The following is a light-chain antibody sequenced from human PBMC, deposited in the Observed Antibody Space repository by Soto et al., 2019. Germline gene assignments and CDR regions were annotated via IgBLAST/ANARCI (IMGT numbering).Light chain of an antibody. J-gene: IGKJ4*01. CDR1: QSISTW. Sequence: IQLTQSPSTASALVGDRITITCRASQSISTWLAWYQHKPGKAPKLLIFKASSFAIGGVPRRFSGSGSGTEFNFTITSLQPEDVATYYCQEYNHSSPLTFGGVTKVQI. CDR3: QEYNHSSPLT. CDR2: KAS. V-gene: IGKV1-5*01.